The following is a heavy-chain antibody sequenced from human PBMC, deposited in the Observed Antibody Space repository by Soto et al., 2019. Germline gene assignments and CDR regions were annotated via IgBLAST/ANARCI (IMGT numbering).Heavy chain of an antibody. V-gene: IGHV3-30*18. D-gene: IGHD3-10*01. Sequence: PGWSLRLSCASSVFTFITYGMQWVRQAPGKGLEWVAVTSYDGYLKYYVDAVKGRFTVARDNSKNTLFLGMNSLRVEDTAVYFCAKDFKVSGSHYGTLNYYYGMDVWGQGTTVTVS. CDR2: TSYDGYLK. J-gene: IGHJ6*02. CDR1: VFTFITYG. CDR3: AKDFKVSGSHYGTLNYYYGMDV.